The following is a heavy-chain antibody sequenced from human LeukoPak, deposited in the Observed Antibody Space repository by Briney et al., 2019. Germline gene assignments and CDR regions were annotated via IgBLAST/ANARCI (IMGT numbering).Heavy chain of an antibody. V-gene: IGHV3-74*01. CDR3: ARDLLKILAYCGGDCYSLGDAFDI. CDR2: INSDGSST. CDR1: GFTFSSYW. J-gene: IGHJ3*02. D-gene: IGHD2-21*02. Sequence: GGSMRLSCAAAGFTFSSYWMHWVRQAPGKGLGWVSRINSDGSSTSYADSVKGRFTISRDNPKNTLYLQMNSLRAEDTAVYYCARDLLKILAYCGGDCYSLGDAFDIWGQGTMVTVSS.